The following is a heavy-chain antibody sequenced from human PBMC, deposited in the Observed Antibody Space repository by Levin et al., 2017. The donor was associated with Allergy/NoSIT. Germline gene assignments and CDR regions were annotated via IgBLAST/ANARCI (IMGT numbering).Heavy chain of an antibody. V-gene: IGHV3-11*01. CDR3: ARDYGYSYENPYFDY. J-gene: IGHJ4*02. CDR1: GFTFSDYY. D-gene: IGHD5-18*01. CDR2: ISSSGSTI. Sequence: GESLKISCAASGFTFSDYYMSWIRQAPGKGLEWVSYISSSGSTIYYADSVKGRFTISRDNAKNSLYLQMNSLRAEDTAVYYCARDYGYSYENPYFDYWGQGTLVTVSS.